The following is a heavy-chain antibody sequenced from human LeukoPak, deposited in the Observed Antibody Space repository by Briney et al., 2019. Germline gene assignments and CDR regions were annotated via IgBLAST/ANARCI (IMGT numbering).Heavy chain of an antibody. Sequence: PGGSLRLSCAASGFTFRSYEMNWVRQAPGKGLEWVSYISSSGTTIYYADSVKGRFTISRDNAKNSLHLQMNSLRAEDTAVYYCARERPEIDYWGQGTLVTVSS. J-gene: IGHJ4*02. CDR3: ARERPEIDY. CDR2: ISSSGTTI. CDR1: GFTFRSYE. V-gene: IGHV3-48*03.